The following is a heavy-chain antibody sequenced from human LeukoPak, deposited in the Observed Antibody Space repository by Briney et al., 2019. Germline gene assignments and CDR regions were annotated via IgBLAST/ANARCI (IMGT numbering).Heavy chain of an antibody. D-gene: IGHD3-10*01. CDR1: GYTFTSYD. CDR3: ARGPGTMVREHGRDGFDP. V-gene: IGHV1-8*01. CDR2: MNPNSGDT. Sequence: ASVKVSCKASGYTFTSYDINWVRQATGQGLEWMGWMNPNSGDTGYAQKFQGRVTMTRNTSISTAYMELSSLRSEDTAVYYCARGPGTMVREHGRDGFDPWGQGTLVTVSS. J-gene: IGHJ5*02.